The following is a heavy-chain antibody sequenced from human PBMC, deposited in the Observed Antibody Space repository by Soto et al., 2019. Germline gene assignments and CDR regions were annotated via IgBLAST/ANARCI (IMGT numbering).Heavy chain of an antibody. D-gene: IGHD3-22*01. CDR1: GYTFTGYY. V-gene: IGHV1-2*02. CDR3: ASPTYHDSSGYYYVGAFGAFDI. Sequence: GASVEVSCKXSGYTFTGYYMHWVRQATGQGLEWMGWINPNSGGTNYAQKFQGRVTMTRETSISTAYLQWSSLKASDTAMYYCASPTYHDSSGYYYVGAFGAFDIWGQGTMVTVSS. CDR2: INPNSGGT. J-gene: IGHJ3*02.